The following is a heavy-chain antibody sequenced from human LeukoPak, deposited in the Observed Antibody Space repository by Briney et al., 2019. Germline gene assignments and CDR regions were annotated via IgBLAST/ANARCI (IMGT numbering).Heavy chain of an antibody. CDR3: ARWGYFDSSGYFVVDY. CDR2: IHYSGST. J-gene: IGHJ4*02. Sequence: SETLSLTCTVSGGSISRYYWNWIRQPPGERLEWIGWIHYSGSTAYNPSLESRVTMSVDASKNHISLKMTSVTAADTATYYCARWGYFDSSGYFVVDYWGQGALVTVSS. D-gene: IGHD3-22*01. V-gene: IGHV4-59*01. CDR1: GGSISRYY.